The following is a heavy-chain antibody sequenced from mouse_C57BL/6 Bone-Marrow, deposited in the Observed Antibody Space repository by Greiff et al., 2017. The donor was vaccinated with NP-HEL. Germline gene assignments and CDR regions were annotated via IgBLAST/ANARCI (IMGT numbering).Heavy chain of an antibody. CDR3: ASNYAWFAY. V-gene: IGHV1-55*01. Sequence: QVQLQQPGAELVKPGASVKLSCKASGYTFTSYWITWVKQRPGHGLEWIGDIYPGSSSTNYNEKFKSKATLTVDTSSSTAYMQLSSLTSEDSAVYYCASNYAWFAYWGQGTLVTVSA. J-gene: IGHJ3*01. D-gene: IGHD2-1*01. CDR2: IYPGSSST. CDR1: GYTFTSYW.